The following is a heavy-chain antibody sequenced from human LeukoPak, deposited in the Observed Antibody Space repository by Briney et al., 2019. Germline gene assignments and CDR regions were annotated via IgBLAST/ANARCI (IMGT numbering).Heavy chain of an antibody. CDR2: IHSSGNT. D-gene: IGHD4-23*01. CDR3: ARGPSHGGTYFES. Sequence: PSETLSLTCTVSGGFISNYYWSWIRQPAGEELEWIGRIHSSGNTLHNPSLKSRVSMSVDTSKNQFSLRLTSATAADTAVYYCARGPSHGGTYFESWGQGTLVTVSS. J-gene: IGHJ4*02. CDR1: GGFISNYY. V-gene: IGHV4-4*07.